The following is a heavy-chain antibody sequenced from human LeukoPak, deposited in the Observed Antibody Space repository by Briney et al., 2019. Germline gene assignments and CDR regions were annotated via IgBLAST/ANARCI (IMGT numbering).Heavy chain of an antibody. J-gene: IGHJ4*02. CDR1: GGSISGYY. V-gene: IGHV4-59*08. CDR2: ISYSGSS. D-gene: IGHD5-18*01. Sequence: NPSETLSLTCTVSGGSISGYYWSWIRQPPGKGLEWIGFISYSGSSNYNPSLKSRVTISVDTSKNQFSLKLTSVTSADMAVYYCARGGGYSYETYFFDYWGQGTLVTVSS. CDR3: ARGGGYSYETYFFDY.